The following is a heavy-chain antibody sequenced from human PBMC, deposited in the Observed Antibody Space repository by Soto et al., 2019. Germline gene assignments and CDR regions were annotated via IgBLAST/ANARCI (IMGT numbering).Heavy chain of an antibody. J-gene: IGHJ4*02. CDR1: GFTFSSYA. D-gene: IGHD1-26*01. CDR2: ISYDGSNK. V-gene: IGHV3-30-3*01. Sequence: GGSLRLSCAASGFTFSSYAMHWVRQAPGKGLEWVAVISYDGSNKYYADSVKGRFTISRDNSKNTLYLQMNSLRAEDTAVYYCARDGGEPDTPIVGSDWGQGTLVTVSS. CDR3: ARDGGEPDTPIVGSD.